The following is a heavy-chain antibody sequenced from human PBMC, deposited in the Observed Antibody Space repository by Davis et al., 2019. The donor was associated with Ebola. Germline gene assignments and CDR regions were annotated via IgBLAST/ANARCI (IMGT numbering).Heavy chain of an antibody. J-gene: IGHJ4*02. D-gene: IGHD2-15*01. CDR2: INPSGGST. Sequence: ASVKVSCKASGYTFTNYDINWVRQAAGQGLEWMGIINPSGGSTSYAQKLQGRVTMTTDTSTSTAYMELRSLRSDDTAVYYCARDRDVLLRQTDYWGQGTLVTVSS. CDR1: GYTFTNYD. CDR3: ARDRDVLLRQTDY. V-gene: IGHV1-46*01.